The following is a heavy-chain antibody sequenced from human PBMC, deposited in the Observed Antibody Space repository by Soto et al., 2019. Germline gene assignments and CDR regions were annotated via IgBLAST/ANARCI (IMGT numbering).Heavy chain of an antibody. CDR3: ARYRGSPGVVSSEVDV. Sequence: PSEPLSLTCTVSGGSISSGDYYWSWIRQPPGKGLEWIGYIYYSGSTYCNPSLKSRGTRSVDTSKNQFSRKLSAVPATDTAVYYCARYRGSPGVVSSEVDVWGQGTTVTVSS. J-gene: IGHJ6*02. CDR2: IYYSGST. D-gene: IGHD3-22*01. CDR1: GGSISSGDYY. V-gene: IGHV4-30-4*01.